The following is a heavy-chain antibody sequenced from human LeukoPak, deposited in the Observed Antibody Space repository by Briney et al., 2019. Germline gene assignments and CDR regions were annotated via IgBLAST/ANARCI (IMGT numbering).Heavy chain of an antibody. J-gene: IGHJ4*02. CDR1: GYTFTSYG. CDR3: ARLVAEYYYDSSGYIGDY. Sequence: GASVKVSCKASGYTFTSYGISWVRQAPGQGLEWMGWISAYNGNTNYAQKLQGSVTMATDTSTSTAYMELRSLRSDDTAVYYCARLVAEYYYDSSGYIGDYWGQGTLVTVSS. V-gene: IGHV1-18*01. D-gene: IGHD3-22*01. CDR2: ISAYNGNT.